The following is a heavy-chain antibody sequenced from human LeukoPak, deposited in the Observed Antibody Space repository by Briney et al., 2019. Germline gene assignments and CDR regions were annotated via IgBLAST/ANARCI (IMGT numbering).Heavy chain of an antibody. V-gene: IGHV3-23*01. CDR2: ITNGGATT. D-gene: IGHD3-10*01. CDR3: AKRVGTYRAFDR. J-gene: IGHJ3*02. CDR1: GFTFSSYV. Sequence: GGSLRLSCAASGFTFSSYVMKWVRRAPGKGLEWVSSITNGGATTAYADSVKGRFTISRDNSKNTLYLQMNNLRVEDTAVYYCAKRVGTYRAFDRCGQGTMVTVSS.